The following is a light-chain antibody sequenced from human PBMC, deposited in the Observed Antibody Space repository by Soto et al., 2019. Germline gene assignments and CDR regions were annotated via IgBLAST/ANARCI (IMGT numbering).Light chain of an antibody. CDR1: YSDVGAYNY. Sequence: QSALTQPRSVSGSPGQSVTISCTGTYSDVGAYNYVSWYQQHPNKAPKLMIYDVTERPSGVPDRFSGSKSGNTASLTISGLQADDEAAYYCCSFEGNYIYVFGTGTKVTVL. J-gene: IGLJ1*01. V-gene: IGLV2-11*01. CDR3: CSFEGNYIYV. CDR2: DVT.